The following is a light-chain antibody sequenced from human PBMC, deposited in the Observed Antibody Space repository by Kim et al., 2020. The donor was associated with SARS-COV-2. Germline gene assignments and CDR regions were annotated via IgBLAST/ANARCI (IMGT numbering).Light chain of an antibody. J-gene: IGKJ4*01. V-gene: IGKV3-15*01. CDR1: QSVSSN. Sequence: VSSGERAALSGRASQSVSSNVAWYQQKPGQAPRLLIYGASTRATDIPARFSGSGSGTEFTLTISSLQSEDFAVYFCQQYASWPLTFGGGTKLEI. CDR2: GAS. CDR3: QQYASWPLT.